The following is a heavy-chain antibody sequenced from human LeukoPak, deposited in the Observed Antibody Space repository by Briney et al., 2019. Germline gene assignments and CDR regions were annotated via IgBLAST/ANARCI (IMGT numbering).Heavy chain of an antibody. J-gene: IGHJ4*02. CDR2: INHSGST. CDR3: ARLELAAAGTLDY. CDR1: GGSFSGYY. Sequence: SETLSLTCAVYGGSFSGYYWSWIRQPPGKGLEWIGEINHSGSTNYNPSLKSRVTISVDTSKNQFSLKLSSVTAADTAVYYCARLELAAAGTLDYWGQGTLVTVSS. D-gene: IGHD6-13*01. V-gene: IGHV4-34*01.